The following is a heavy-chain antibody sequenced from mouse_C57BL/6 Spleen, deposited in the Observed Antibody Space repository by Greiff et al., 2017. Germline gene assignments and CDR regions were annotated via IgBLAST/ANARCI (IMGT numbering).Heavy chain of an antibody. CDR3: ARDGTGYYAMDY. CDR1: GYTFTSYW. Sequence: VQLQQPGAELVRPGSSVKLSCKASGYTFTSYWMHWVKQRPIQGLEWIGNIDPSDSETHYNQKFKDKATLTVDKSSSPAYMQLSSLTSEDSAVYYCARDGTGYYAMDYWGQGTSVTVSS. J-gene: IGHJ4*01. CDR2: IDPSDSET. V-gene: IGHV1-52*01. D-gene: IGHD3-3*01.